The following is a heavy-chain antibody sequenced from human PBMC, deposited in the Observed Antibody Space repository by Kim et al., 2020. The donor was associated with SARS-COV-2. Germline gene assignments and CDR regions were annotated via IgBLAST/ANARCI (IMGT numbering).Heavy chain of an antibody. Sequence: SETLSLTCTVSGGSISSSSYYWGWIRQPPGKGLEWIGSIYYSGSTYYNPSLKSRVTISVDTSKNQFSLKLSSVTAADTAVYYCARQVGGALDAFDIWGQGTMVTVSS. CDR2: IYYSGST. CDR3: ARQVGGALDAFDI. D-gene: IGHD3-16*01. V-gene: IGHV4-39*01. J-gene: IGHJ3*02. CDR1: GGSISSSSYY.